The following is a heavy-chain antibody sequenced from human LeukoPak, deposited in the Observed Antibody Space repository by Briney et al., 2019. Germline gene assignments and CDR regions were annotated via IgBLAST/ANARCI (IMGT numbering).Heavy chain of an antibody. D-gene: IGHD5-24*01. V-gene: IGHV3-21*01. Sequence: GGSLRLSCAASGFTFSSYSMNWVRQAPGKGLECVSSISSSSSYIYYADSVKGRFTISRDNDKNSLYLQMNSLRAEDTAVYYCAREVEMAHVDYWGQGTLVTVSS. J-gene: IGHJ4*02. CDR3: AREVEMAHVDY. CDR1: GFTFSSYS. CDR2: ISSSSSYI.